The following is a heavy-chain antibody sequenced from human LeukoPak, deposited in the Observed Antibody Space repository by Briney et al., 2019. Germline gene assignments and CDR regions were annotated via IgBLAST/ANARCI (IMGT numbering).Heavy chain of an antibody. Sequence: GGSLRLSCAASGFTFDDYAMHSVRQAPGKGLEWVSGISWNSGSIGYADSVKGRFTISRDNAKNSLYLQMNSLRAEDMALYYCAKAGDSSGWWAFDIWGQGTMVTVSS. CDR3: AKAGDSSGWWAFDI. CDR2: ISWNSGSI. CDR1: GFTFDDYA. V-gene: IGHV3-9*03. J-gene: IGHJ3*02. D-gene: IGHD6-19*01.